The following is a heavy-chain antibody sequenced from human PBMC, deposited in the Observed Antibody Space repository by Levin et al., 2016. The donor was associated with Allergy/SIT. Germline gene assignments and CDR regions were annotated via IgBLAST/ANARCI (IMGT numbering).Heavy chain of an antibody. CDR3: ARDGWGSGYSRYYFDY. CDR1: GFTFSSYS. J-gene: IGHJ4*02. V-gene: IGHV3-21*01. Sequence: GESLKISCAASGFTFSSYSMNWVRQAPGKGLEWVSSISSSSSYIYYADSVKGRFTISRDNAKNSLYLQMNSLRAEDTAVYYCARDGWGSGYSRYYFDYWGQGTLVTVSS. D-gene: IGHD3-22*01. CDR2: ISSSSSYI.